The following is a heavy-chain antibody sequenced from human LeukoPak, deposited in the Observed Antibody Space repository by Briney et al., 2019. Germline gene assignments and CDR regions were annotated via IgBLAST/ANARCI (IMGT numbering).Heavy chain of an antibody. CDR1: GFTFSTCG. V-gene: IGHV3-30*02. CDR3: AKDGSVTIFGVVAPIMDV. CDR2: IRFDGSNE. J-gene: IGHJ6*03. Sequence: GGSLRLSCAASGFTFSTCGMHWVRQAPGKGLEWVAFIRFDGSNEYYPDSVKGRFTISRDNSKNTLFLQMDSLRAEDTALYYCAKDGSVTIFGVVAPIMDVWGKGTTVTVSS. D-gene: IGHD3-3*01.